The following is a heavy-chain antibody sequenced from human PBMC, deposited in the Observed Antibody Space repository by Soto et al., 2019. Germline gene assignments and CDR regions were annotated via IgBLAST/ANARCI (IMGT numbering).Heavy chain of an antibody. CDR2: IWYDGSNK. Sequence: QVQLVESGGGVVQPGRSLRLSCAASGFTFSSYGMHWVRQAPGKGLEWVAVIWYDGSNKYYADSVKGRFTISRDNSKNTLYLQMNSLRAEDTAVYYCARDQAVAGTRDYYYYGMDVWGQGTTVTVSS. D-gene: IGHD6-19*01. J-gene: IGHJ6*02. CDR1: GFTFSSYG. CDR3: ARDQAVAGTRDYYYYGMDV. V-gene: IGHV3-33*01.